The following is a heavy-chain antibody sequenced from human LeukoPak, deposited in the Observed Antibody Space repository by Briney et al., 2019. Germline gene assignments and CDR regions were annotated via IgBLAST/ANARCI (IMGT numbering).Heavy chain of an antibody. D-gene: IGHD6-19*01. CDR2: ISSGSSYI. Sequence: GGSLRLSCAASGFTFSSYSMNWVRRAPGKGLEWVSSISSGSSYIYYADSVRGRFAISRDNAKNSLYLQMDSLRAEDTAVYYCARYCRAVADSYYYYMDVWGKGTTVTVSS. J-gene: IGHJ6*03. CDR1: GFTFSSYS. V-gene: IGHV3-21*01. CDR3: ARYCRAVADSYYYYMDV.